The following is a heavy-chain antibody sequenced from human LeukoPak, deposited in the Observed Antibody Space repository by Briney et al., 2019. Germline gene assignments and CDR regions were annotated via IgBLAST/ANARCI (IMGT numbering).Heavy chain of an antibody. CDR3: TRLSDCTNGVCAIN. D-gene: IGHD2-8*01. CDR1: GFTFSGSA. Sequence: PGGSLRLSCAASGFTFSGSAMHWVRQASGKGLEWVGRIRSKANSHTTAYAAPVKGRFTISRDDSKNTAYLQMNSLKTEDTAVYYCTRLSDCTNGVCAINWGQGTLVTVSS. V-gene: IGHV3-73*01. J-gene: IGHJ4*02. CDR2: IRSKANSHTT.